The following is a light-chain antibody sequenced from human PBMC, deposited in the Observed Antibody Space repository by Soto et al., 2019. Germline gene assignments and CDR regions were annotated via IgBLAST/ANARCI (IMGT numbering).Light chain of an antibody. Sequence: SYELTQSPSVSVAPGKTARVTCVGNNIRSKSVHWYQQKPGQAPVLVIYYDSDRPSGIPERFSGSNSGNTATLTINRVEAGDEADYYCQVWDSDSDHVVFGGGTKVTVL. CDR1: NIRSKS. J-gene: IGLJ2*01. V-gene: IGLV3-21*04. CDR3: QVWDSDSDHVV. CDR2: YDS.